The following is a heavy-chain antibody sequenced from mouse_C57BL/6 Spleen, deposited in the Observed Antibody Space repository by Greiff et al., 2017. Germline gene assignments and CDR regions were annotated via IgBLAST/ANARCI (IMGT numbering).Heavy chain of an antibody. D-gene: IGHD6-5*01. J-gene: IGHJ4*01. CDR2: IYPGSGST. CDR3: AREGAYDAMDY. CDR1: GYTFTSYW. Sequence: QVQLKQPGAELVKPGASVKMSCKASGYTFTSYWITWVKQRPGQGLEWIGDIYPGSGSTNYNEKFKSKATLTVDTSSSTAYMQLSSLTSEDSAVYYCAREGAYDAMDYWGQGTSVTVSS. V-gene: IGHV1-55*01.